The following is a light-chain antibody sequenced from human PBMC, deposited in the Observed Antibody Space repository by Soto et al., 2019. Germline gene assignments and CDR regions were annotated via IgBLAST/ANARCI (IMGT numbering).Light chain of an antibody. CDR3: QQRLHWPIT. J-gene: IGKJ5*01. CDR2: DAS. V-gene: IGKV3-11*01. CDR1: QTVGRY. Sequence: EIVLTQSPATLSLSPGDRVTLSCRASQTVGRYLSWYQHSPGQGPRLLVYDASNRATGIPARFSGSGSETDFTLTISSLEPEDFAAYYCQQRLHWPITFGQGTRLEI.